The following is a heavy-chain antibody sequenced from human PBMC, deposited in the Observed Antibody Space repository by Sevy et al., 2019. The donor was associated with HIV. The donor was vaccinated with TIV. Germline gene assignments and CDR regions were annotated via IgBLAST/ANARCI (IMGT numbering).Heavy chain of an antibody. D-gene: IGHD3-22*01. J-gene: IGHJ4*02. CDR1: GFTFSNYA. CDR3: ARKYDSSGYFDY. Sequence: GGSLRLSCAASGFTFSNYAMNWVRQAPGKGLEWVSGISGSGGSGDKTNYADSVKGRFTISRDDSKNSLYLQLNSLRAEDTPIYYCARKYDSSGYFDYWGQGTLVTVSS. V-gene: IGHV3-23*01. CDR2: ISGSGGSGDKT.